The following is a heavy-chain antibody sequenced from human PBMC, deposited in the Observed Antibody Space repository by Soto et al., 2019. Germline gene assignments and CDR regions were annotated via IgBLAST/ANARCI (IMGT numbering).Heavy chain of an antibody. D-gene: IGHD3-16*01. V-gene: IGHV3-74*01. Sequence: EVQLVESGGGLVQPGGSLRLSCAASGFTFSSYWMHWVRQAPGKGLVWVSRINSDGSSTSYAVSVKGRFTISRDNAKNTLYLQMNSLRAEDTAVYYCARITFGGVISPADYWGQGTLVTVSS. J-gene: IGHJ4*02. CDR2: INSDGSST. CDR1: GFTFSSYW. CDR3: ARITFGGVISPADY.